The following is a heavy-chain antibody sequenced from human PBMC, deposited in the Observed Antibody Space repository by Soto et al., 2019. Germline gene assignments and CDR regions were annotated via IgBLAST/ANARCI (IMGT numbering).Heavy chain of an antibody. Sequence: QVQLQESGPGLVKPSETLSLTCTVSGASISSYYWSWIRQPAGKGLEWIGRIYTRGTTNYNPSLKGRVTMSIDTSKNQCSLKLSSVTAADTAVYDCETFSYVGGTDYWGEGTPVTVS. CDR2: IYTRGTT. CDR3: ETFSYVGGTDY. J-gene: IGHJ4*02. D-gene: IGHD3-16*01. CDR1: GASISSYY. V-gene: IGHV4-4*07.